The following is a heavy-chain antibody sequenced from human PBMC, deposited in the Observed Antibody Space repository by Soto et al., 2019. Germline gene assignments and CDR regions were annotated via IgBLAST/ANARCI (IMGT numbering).Heavy chain of an antibody. CDR3: AKEPPYSSGWYLSGVNWFDP. D-gene: IGHD6-19*01. J-gene: IGHJ5*02. Sequence: GGSLRLSCAASGFTFSSYWMHWVRQAPGKGLVWVSRINSDGSSTSYADSVKGRFTISRDNAKNTLYLQMNSLRAEDTAVYYCAKEPPYSSGWYLSGVNWFDPWGQGTLVTVSS. CDR1: GFTFSSYW. V-gene: IGHV3-74*01. CDR2: INSDGSST.